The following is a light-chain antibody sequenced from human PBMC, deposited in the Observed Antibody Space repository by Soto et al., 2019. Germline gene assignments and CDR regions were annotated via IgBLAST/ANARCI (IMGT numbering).Light chain of an antibody. CDR3: SSYTSSSAPWV. V-gene: IGLV2-14*01. J-gene: IGLJ1*01. CDR2: DVS. CDR1: SSDFGGYNY. Sequence: LTQSASVSGSPGQSITISCTGTSSDFGGYNYVSWYQQHPGKAPKLMIYDVSNRPSGVSNRFSGSKSGNTASLTISGLQAEDEADYYCSSYTSSSAPWVFGTGTKVTVL.